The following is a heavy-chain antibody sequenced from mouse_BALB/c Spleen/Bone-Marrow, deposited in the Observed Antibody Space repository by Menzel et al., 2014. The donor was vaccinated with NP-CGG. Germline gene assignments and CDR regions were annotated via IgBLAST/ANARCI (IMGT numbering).Heavy chain of an antibody. D-gene: IGHD2-4*01. Sequence: EVHLVESGPELVKPGASVKMSCKASGYTFTSYVMHWVKQKPGQGLEWIGHINPYNDGTKYNEKFKGKATLTSDKSSSTAYMELSRLTSEDSAVYDGARGGDYDWFAYWGQGTLVTVSA. CDR1: GYTFTSYV. CDR2: INPYNDGT. CDR3: ARGGDYDWFAY. V-gene: IGHV1-14*01. J-gene: IGHJ3*01.